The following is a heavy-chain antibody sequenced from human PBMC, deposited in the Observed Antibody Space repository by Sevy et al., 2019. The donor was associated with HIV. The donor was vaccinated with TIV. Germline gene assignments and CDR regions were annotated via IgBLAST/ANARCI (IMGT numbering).Heavy chain of an antibody. J-gene: IGHJ4*02. D-gene: IGHD6-19*01. CDR3: AKDVGQWLAYFDY. V-gene: IGHV3-9*01. CDR2: ISWNTGHI. CDR1: GFTFDDYG. Sequence: SLKISCAASGFTFDDYGMHWVRQAPGKGLEWVSGISWNTGHIGYADSVKGRFTISRDNAKNSLYLQMNSLRAEDTAFYYCAKDVGQWLAYFDYWGQGTLVTVSS.